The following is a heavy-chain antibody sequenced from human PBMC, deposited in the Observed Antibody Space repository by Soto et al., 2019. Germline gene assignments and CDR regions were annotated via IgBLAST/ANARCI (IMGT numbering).Heavy chain of an antibody. CDR1: NASITSSGYY. V-gene: IGHV4-31*03. Sequence: QVQLQESGPRLVEASQTLSLTCTVSNASITSSGYYWSWVRQPPGKRLEWIGYIYHSGSTCYSPSLQSRLTMSVDTSKNQFSLTLRSVTAADTAVYHCARMSGPYYVPDYWGQGTLVTVSS. CDR2: IYHSGST. D-gene: IGHD1-26*01. J-gene: IGHJ4*02. CDR3: ARMSGPYYVPDY.